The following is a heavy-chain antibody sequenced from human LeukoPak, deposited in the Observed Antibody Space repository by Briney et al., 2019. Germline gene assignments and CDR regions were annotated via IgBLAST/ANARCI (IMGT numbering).Heavy chain of an antibody. J-gene: IGHJ4*02. D-gene: IGHD3-22*01. V-gene: IGHV1-69*01. CDR2: IIPIFGTA. CDR1: GFTFSSYA. CDR3: ANQGDYYDSSGYYSGEAY. Sequence: GGSLRLSCAASGFTFSSYAISWVRQAPGQGLEWMGGIIPIFGTANYAQKFQGRVTITADESTSTAYMELSSLRSEDTAVYYCANQGDYYDSSGYYSGEAYWGQGTLVTVSS.